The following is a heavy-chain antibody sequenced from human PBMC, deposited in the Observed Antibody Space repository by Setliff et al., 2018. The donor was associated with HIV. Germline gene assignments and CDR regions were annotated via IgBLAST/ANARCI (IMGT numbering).Heavy chain of an antibody. CDR1: IDSISSYY. J-gene: IGHJ1*01. V-gene: IGHV4-59*01. Sequence: SETLSLTCTVSIDSISSYYWSWIRQPPGKGLEWIGYIYTSGSTKYNPSLKSRVTISLDTSKNQFSLNLSSVTAADTAVYYCARGGVVVLIYFQHWGQGTLVTVSS. CDR2: IYTSGST. D-gene: IGHD3-22*01. CDR3: ARGGVVVLIYFQH.